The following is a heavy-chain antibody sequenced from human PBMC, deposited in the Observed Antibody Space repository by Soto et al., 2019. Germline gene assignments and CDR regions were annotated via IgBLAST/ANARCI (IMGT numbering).Heavy chain of an antibody. Sequence: SETLSLTCTVSGGSISSSTHYWGWIRQPPWKGLEWIGSVYYNGNMYYNPSLRSRVTMSVDTSKNQFSLDLRSVTAADTAVYYCARRKGYDSTTYYFDYWGQGXLVTV. V-gene: IGHV4-39*01. J-gene: IGHJ4*02. CDR3: ARRKGYDSTTYYFDY. D-gene: IGHD3-22*01. CDR2: VYYNGNM. CDR1: GGSISSSTHY.